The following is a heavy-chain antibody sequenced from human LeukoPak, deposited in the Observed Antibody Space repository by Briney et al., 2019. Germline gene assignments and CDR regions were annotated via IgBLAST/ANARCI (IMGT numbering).Heavy chain of an antibody. CDR2: ISWNSTSI. J-gene: IGHJ6*04. CDR1: GFTFDDYA. D-gene: IGHD3-10*02. CDR3: AELGITMIGGV. V-gene: IGHV3-9*01. Sequence: PGGSLSLSCAASGFTFDDYAMHWVRQAPGKGLEWVSGISWNSTSIDYADSVKGRFTISRDNAKNSLYLQMNSLRAEDTAVYYCAELGITMIGGVWGKGTTVTISS.